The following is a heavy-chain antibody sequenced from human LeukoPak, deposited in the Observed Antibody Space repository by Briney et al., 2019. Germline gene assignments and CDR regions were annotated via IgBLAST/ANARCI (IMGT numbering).Heavy chain of an antibody. CDR1: GYTFTGYY. D-gene: IGHD3-22*01. CDR2: INPISGGT. CDR3: TREDDSSGYRPFDI. J-gene: IGHJ3*02. Sequence: ASVKVSCKASGYTFTGYYIHWVRQAPGQGLEWMGRINPISGGTNYAQKFQGRVTMTRDTSISTAYMDLSSLRSDDTAVYYCTREDDSSGYRPFDIWGQGTMVTVSS. V-gene: IGHV1-2*06.